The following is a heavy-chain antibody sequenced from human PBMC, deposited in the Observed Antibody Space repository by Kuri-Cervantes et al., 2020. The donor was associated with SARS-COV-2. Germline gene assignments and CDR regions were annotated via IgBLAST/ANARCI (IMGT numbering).Heavy chain of an antibody. CDR1: GFTFSSYD. CDR3: AKDRFGVHDF. D-gene: IGHD2-8*01. V-gene: IGHV3-13*05. Sequence: GESLKISCAASGFTFSSYDIHWVRQATGKGLEWVSAIGTAGDPYYQGSVKGRFTISRDNSQNTLYLQVKSLKSEDTAMYYCAKDRFGVHDFWGQGTLVTVSS. CDR2: IGTAGDP. J-gene: IGHJ4*02.